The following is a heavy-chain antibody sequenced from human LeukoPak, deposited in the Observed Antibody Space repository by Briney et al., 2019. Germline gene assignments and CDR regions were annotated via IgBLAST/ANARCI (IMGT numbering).Heavy chain of an antibody. V-gene: IGHV1-18*01. D-gene: IGHD6-13*01. CDR3: ARAIAAAGRHYYYMDV. CDR1: GYTFTSYG. CDR2: ISAYNGNT. Sequence: ASVKVSCKASGYTFTSYGISWVRQAPGQGLEWMGWISAYNGNTNYAQKLQGRVTMTTDTSTSTAYMELRSLRSDDTAVYHCARAIAAAGRHYYYMDVWGKGTTVTISS. J-gene: IGHJ6*03.